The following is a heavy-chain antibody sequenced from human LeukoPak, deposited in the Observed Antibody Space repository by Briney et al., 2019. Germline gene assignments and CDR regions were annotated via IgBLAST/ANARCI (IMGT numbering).Heavy chain of an antibody. D-gene: IGHD2-2*01. Sequence: SETLSLTCTVSGGSISSYYWSWIRQPPGKGLEWIGYIYTSGSTNYNPSLKSRVTISVDTSKNQFSLKLSSVTAADTAVYYCARVSVDCSSTSCYLHYYYYYMDVWGKGTTVTVSS. CDR2: IYTSGST. CDR1: GGSISSYY. V-gene: IGHV4-4*09. J-gene: IGHJ6*03. CDR3: ARVSVDCSSTSCYLHYYYYYMDV.